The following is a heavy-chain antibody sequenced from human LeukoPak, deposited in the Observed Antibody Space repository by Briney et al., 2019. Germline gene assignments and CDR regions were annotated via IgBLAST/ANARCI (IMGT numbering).Heavy chain of an antibody. D-gene: IGHD3-9*01. V-gene: IGHV4-59*01. Sequence: PSETLSLTCTVSGGSISSYYWSWIRQPPGKGLEWIGDIYYSGSTNYNPSLKNRVTIPVDTSKNQFSLKLSSVTAADTAVYYCARAKGRYDILTGYWPDAFDIWGQGTMVTVSS. CDR1: GGSISSYY. CDR2: IYYSGST. CDR3: ARAKGRYDILTGYWPDAFDI. J-gene: IGHJ3*02.